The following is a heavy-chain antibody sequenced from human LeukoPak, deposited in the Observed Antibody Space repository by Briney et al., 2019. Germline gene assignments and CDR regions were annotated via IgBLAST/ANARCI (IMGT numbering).Heavy chain of an antibody. Sequence: GGSLRLSCAASGFTFSSYAMSWVRQAPGKGLEWVSAISGSGGSTYYADSVKGRFTISRDNSKNTLYLQMNSLRAEDTAVYYCAKASRYCSGGSCYGRSGVYYFDYWGQGTLVTVSS. CDR1: GFTFSSYA. V-gene: IGHV3-23*01. J-gene: IGHJ4*02. CDR2: ISGSGGST. CDR3: AKASRYCSGGSCYGRSGVYYFDY. D-gene: IGHD2-15*01.